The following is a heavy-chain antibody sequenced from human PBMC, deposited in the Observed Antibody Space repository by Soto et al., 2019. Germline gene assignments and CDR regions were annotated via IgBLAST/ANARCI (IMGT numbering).Heavy chain of an antibody. D-gene: IGHD2-2*01. V-gene: IGHV1-18*01. CDR1: GYTFTSYG. CDR2: ISAYNGNT. Sequence: ASVKVSCKASGYTFTSYGISWVRQAPGQGLEWMGWISAYNGNTNYAQKLQGRVTMTTDTSTSTAYMELRSLRSDDTAVYYCARDDCSSTSCYYDYWGQGTLVTAPQ. J-gene: IGHJ4*02. CDR3: ARDDCSSTSCYYDY.